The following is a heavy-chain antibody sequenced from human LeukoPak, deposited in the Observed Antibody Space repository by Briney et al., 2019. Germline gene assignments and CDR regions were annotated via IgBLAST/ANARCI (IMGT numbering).Heavy chain of an antibody. D-gene: IGHD1-26*01. CDR1: GFTFSSYW. J-gene: IGHJ4*02. CDR3: TTDLKESGSDTTTGFQY. Sequence: GGSLRLSCAASGFTFSSYWMHWVRQAPGKGPAWVSRINGGGSDTTYVDSVKGRFTISRDNARNTLFLQMNSLRAEDTAVYYCTTDLKESGSDTTTGFQYWGQGTLVTVSS. CDR2: INGGGSDT. V-gene: IGHV3-74*01.